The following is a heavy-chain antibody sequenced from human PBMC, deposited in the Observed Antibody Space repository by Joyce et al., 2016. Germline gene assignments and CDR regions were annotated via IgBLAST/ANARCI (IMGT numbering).Heavy chain of an antibody. J-gene: IGHJ4*02. D-gene: IGHD6-19*01. V-gene: IGHV1-46*01. CDR2: INTMSGRT. CDR3: ARDRTGSGWYYFDH. Sequence: VHLVQSGAEVKESGASVKVSCKASGYTFTGFYVHWLRPAPGQGRAWMGMINTMSGRTTYAQKFQGRVTLTRDTAANTHYMELTSMTSDDTAVFYCARDRTGSGWYYFDHWGQGTLVTVSS. CDR1: GYTFTGFY.